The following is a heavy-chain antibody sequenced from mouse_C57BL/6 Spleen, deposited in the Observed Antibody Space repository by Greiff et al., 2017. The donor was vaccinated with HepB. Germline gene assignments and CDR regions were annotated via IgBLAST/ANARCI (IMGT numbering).Heavy chain of an antibody. Sequence: VQLQQSGAELVRPGASVKLSCTASGFNFKDDYMHWVKQRPEQGLEWIGWIDPENGYTKYDSKFQGKATITADTSSNTAYMQLSSLTSADTAVYDCTRALYDGYYYDMDYWGTGTSVTVSS. CDR1: GFNFKDDY. CDR3: TRALYDGYYYDMDY. D-gene: IGHD2-3*01. CDR2: IDPENGYT. V-gene: IGHV14-4*01. J-gene: IGHJ4*01.